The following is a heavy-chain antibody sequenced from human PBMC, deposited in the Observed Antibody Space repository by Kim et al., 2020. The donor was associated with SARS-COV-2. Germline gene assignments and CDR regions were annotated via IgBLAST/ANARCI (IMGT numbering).Heavy chain of an antibody. D-gene: IGHD5-12*01. J-gene: IGHJ4*02. CDR2: IKSKTDGGTT. CDR1: GFTFSNAW. CDR3: TTDADIVAVFDY. Sequence: GGSLRLSCAASGFTFSNAWMSWVRQAPGKGLEWVGRIKSKTDGGTTDYAAPVKGRFTISRDDSKNTLYLQMNSLKTEDTAVYYCTTDADIVAVFDYWGQGTLVTVSS. V-gene: IGHV3-15*01.